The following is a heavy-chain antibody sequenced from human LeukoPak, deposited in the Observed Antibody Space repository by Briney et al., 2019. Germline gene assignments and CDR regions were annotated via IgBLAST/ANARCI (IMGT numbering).Heavy chain of an antibody. CDR3: AKMGSANFDY. Sequence: PSETLSLTCTVSGGSVSSSGYYWGWIRQPPGKGLEWIGSIYYSGTTYYNPSLKSRVTISVDTSKNQFSLKLTSVTAADTAVYYSAKMGSANFDYWGQGTLVTVSS. V-gene: IGHV4-39*01. J-gene: IGHJ4*02. CDR2: IYYSGTT. CDR1: GGSVSSSGYY. D-gene: IGHD1-26*01.